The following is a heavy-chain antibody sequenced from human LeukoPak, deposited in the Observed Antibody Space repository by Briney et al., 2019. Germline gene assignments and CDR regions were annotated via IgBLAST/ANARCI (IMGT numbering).Heavy chain of an antibody. Sequence: EASVKVSCKASGYTFTNFAMHWVRQAPGQRLEWMGWINAGNGNTKYSQKFQGRVTITRDTSASIAYMELSSLRSEDTAVYYCATSGRLATSIIAGDYFDYWGQGTLVTVSS. J-gene: IGHJ4*02. CDR1: GYTFTNFA. CDR2: INAGNGNT. V-gene: IGHV1-3*01. D-gene: IGHD6-13*01. CDR3: ATSGRLATSIIAGDYFDY.